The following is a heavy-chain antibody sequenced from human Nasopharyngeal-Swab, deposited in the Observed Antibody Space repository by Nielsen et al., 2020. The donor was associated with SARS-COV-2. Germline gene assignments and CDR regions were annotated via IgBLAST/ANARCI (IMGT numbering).Heavy chain of an antibody. CDR3: VRDLAGEYGY. CDR1: GFTFSRYW. Sequence: GESLKISCAASGFTFSRYWMHWVRQAPGKGPVWVSRINEDGRIRNYADFVKGRFTIPRDNAKNTLSLQMNSLRADDTAVYYCVRDLAGEYGYWGQGALVTVS. CDR2: INEDGRIR. V-gene: IGHV3-74*01. D-gene: IGHD4-17*01. J-gene: IGHJ4*02.